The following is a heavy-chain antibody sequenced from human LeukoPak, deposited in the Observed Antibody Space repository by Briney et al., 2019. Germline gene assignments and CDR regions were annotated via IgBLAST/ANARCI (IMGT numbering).Heavy chain of an antibody. CDR1: GGSISSYY. CDR3: ARVDCSSTSCYALDY. V-gene: IGHV4-59*01. CDR2: IYYSGST. Sequence: SETLSLTCTVSGGSISSYYWSWILQPPRKGLEWIGYIYYSGSTNYNPSLKSRVTISVDTSKNQVSLKLSSVTAADTAVYYCARVDCSSTSCYALDYWGQGTLVTVSS. D-gene: IGHD2-2*01. J-gene: IGHJ4*02.